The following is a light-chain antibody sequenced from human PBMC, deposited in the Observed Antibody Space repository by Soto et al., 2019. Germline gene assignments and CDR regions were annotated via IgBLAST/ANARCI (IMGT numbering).Light chain of an antibody. CDR2: GAS. Sequence: EIVLTQSPGTLSLSPGERATLSCRASQSVSSSYLAWYQQKPGQAPRLLIYGASSRATGIPDRFSGSGSGTDFTLTISRLEPEDFAVYYCQQNGGSWTFGQGTKVDIK. CDR1: QSVSSSY. CDR3: QQNGGSWT. J-gene: IGKJ1*01. V-gene: IGKV3-20*01.